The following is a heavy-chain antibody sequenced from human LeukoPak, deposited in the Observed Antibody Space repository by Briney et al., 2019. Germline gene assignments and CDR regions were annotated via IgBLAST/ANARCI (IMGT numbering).Heavy chain of an antibody. Sequence: SQTLSLTCTVSGGSISSGDYYWSWIRQPPGKGLEWIGYIYYSGSTYYNPSLKSRVIISVDTSKNQFSLKLSSVTAADTAVYYCAREGYYDILTGPYYYGMDVWGKGTTVTVSS. CDR1: GGSISSGDYY. CDR3: AREGYYDILTGPYYYGMDV. CDR2: IYYSGST. J-gene: IGHJ6*04. D-gene: IGHD3-9*01. V-gene: IGHV4-30-4*01.